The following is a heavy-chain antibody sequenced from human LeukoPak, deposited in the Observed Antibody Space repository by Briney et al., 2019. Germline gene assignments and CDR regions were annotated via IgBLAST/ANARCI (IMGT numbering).Heavy chain of an antibody. V-gene: IGHV4-4*07. Sequence: PAETLWLTCTVSGGSISSYYWSWIRQPAGKGLEWIGRIYTSGSTNYNPSLKSRVTMSVDTSKNQISLKVNSVTAADTAVYYCARESYSSSYLFDFWGKGTLVSVSS. CDR2: IYTSGST. CDR1: GGSISSYY. D-gene: IGHD6-6*01. CDR3: ARESYSSSYLFDF. J-gene: IGHJ4*02.